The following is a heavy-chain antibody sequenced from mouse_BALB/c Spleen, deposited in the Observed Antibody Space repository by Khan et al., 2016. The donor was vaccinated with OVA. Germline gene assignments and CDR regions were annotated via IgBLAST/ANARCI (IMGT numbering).Heavy chain of an antibody. D-gene: IGHD1-1*01. CDR2: ISSGGDYT. CDR3: ARHNYGPFAY. Sequence: VQLVESGGGLVKPGGPLKLSCAASGFTFSSYAMSWVRQTPEKRLEWVATISSGGDYTYYPDSVKGRFTISRDNAKNTLYLQMSSLRSEDTAMYYCARHNYGPFAYWGQGTLVTVSA. J-gene: IGHJ3*01. V-gene: IGHV5-9-3*01. CDR1: GFTFSSYA.